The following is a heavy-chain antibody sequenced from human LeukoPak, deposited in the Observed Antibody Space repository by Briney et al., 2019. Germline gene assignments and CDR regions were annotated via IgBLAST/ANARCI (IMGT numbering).Heavy chain of an antibody. CDR3: ARGTFAYYDILTGYSLFDY. CDR2: ISAYNGNT. CDR1: GGTFSSYA. D-gene: IGHD3-9*01. Sequence: ASVKVSCKASGGTFSSYAISWVRQAPGQGLEWMGWISAYNGNTNYAQKLQGRVTMTTDTSTSTAYMELRSLRSDDTAVYYCARGTFAYYDILTGYSLFDYWSQGTLVTVSS. J-gene: IGHJ4*02. V-gene: IGHV1-18*01.